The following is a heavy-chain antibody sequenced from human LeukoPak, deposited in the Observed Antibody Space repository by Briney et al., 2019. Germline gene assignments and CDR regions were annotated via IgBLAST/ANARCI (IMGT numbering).Heavy chain of an antibody. CDR2: INWNSDSI. CDR1: GFTFDDYA. Sequence: GGSLRLSCAASGFTFDDYAMHWVRQVPGKGLEWVSGINWNSDSIGYADSVKGRFTTSRDNAKNSLYLQMNSLRAEDTAVYYCARFYGLLYEYYFDYWGQGTLVTVSS. V-gene: IGHV3-9*01. J-gene: IGHJ4*02. CDR3: ARFYGLLYEYYFDY. D-gene: IGHD3-3*01.